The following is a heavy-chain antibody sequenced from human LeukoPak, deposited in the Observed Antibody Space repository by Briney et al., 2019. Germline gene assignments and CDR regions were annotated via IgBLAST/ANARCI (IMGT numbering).Heavy chain of an antibody. J-gene: IGHJ4*02. CDR3: ASYYDSSGYYFLPFDY. V-gene: IGHV3-9*01. CDR1: GFTFDDYA. Sequence: GRSLRLSCAASGFTFDDYAMHWVRQAPGEGLEWVSGISWNSGSIGYADSVKGRFPLYRDNAQNSLYLQMNRLRAEDTAVYYCASYYDSSGYYFLPFDYWGQGPLVSVSS. CDR2: ISWNSGSI. D-gene: IGHD3-22*01.